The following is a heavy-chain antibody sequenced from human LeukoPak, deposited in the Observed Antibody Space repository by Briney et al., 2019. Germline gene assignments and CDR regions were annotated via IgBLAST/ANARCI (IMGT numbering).Heavy chain of an antibody. J-gene: IGHJ6*03. V-gene: IGHV3-21*01. Sequence: GGSLRLSCAASGFTFSSYSMNWVRQAPGKGLEWVSSISSSSSYIYYADSVKGRFTISRDNAKNSLYLQMNSLRAEDTAVYCCARLVGATYYMDVWGKGTTVTVSS. CDR2: ISSSSSYI. CDR3: ARLVGATYYMDV. D-gene: IGHD1-26*01. CDR1: GFTFSSYS.